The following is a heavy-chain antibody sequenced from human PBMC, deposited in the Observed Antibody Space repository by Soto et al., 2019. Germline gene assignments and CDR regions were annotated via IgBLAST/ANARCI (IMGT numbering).Heavy chain of an antibody. D-gene: IGHD6-13*01. CDR1: GGSISSSNW. V-gene: IGHV4-4*02. CDR2: IYHSGST. CDR3: ASRRIAAALRI. Sequence: QVQLQESGPGLVKPSGTLSLTCAVSGGSISSSNWWSWVRQPPGKGLEWIGEIYHSGSTNYNPSPTRRVHISVDKSKNQFSLKLSSVTAADTAVYYCASRRIAAALRIWGQGTLVTVSS. J-gene: IGHJ4*02.